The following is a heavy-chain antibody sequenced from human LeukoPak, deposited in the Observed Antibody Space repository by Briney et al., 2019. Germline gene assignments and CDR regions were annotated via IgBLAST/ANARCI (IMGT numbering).Heavy chain of an antibody. D-gene: IGHD2-15*01. CDR2: IYTSGST. J-gene: IGHJ3*02. Sequence: KTSETLSLTCTVSGGSISGSYWSWIRQPAGKGLEWIGRIYTSGSTNYNPSLKSRVTISVDTSKNQFSLKLSSVTAADTAVYYCARDGRKKLGYCSGGSCPTRFAFDIWGQGTMVTVSS. CDR3: ARDGRKKLGYCSGGSCPTRFAFDI. V-gene: IGHV4-4*07. CDR1: GGSISGSY.